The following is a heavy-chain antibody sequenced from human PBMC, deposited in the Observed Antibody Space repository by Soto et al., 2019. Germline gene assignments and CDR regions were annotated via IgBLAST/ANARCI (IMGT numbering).Heavy chain of an antibody. CDR1: GGTFNTYA. J-gene: IGHJ5*01. CDR2: IIPIFNTP. CDR3: ARQTVNSGWPYGNWFDS. D-gene: IGHD6-19*01. V-gene: IGHV1-69*06. Sequence: ASVKVSCKVSGGTFNTYAISWVRQAPGQGLEWMGGIIPIFNTPRYAQRFQGRVTITADKSMSTIHMELSSLRPEDTAVYYGARQTVNSGWPYGNWFDSWGQGTLVTVSS.